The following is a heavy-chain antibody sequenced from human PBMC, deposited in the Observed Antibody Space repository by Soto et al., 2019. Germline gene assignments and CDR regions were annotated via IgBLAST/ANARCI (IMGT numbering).Heavy chain of an antibody. CDR2: ISASGGLK. Sequence: EVQLSESGGDLRQPGGSLSPSCAAPGLTFTNYPMPWVRQTPGKGLEWVSGISASGGLKYYADSVRGRFTVSRDNSKNILYLQMDNLRDEDTALYYCAREVGAPSGWLDPWGQGTQVTVSS. CDR3: AREVGAPSGWLDP. CDR1: GLTFTNYP. J-gene: IGHJ5*02. D-gene: IGHD1-26*01. V-gene: IGHV3-23*01.